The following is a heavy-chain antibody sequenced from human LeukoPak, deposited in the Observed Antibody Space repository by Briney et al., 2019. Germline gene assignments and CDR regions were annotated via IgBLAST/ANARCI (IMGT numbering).Heavy chain of an antibody. J-gene: IGHJ4*02. CDR1: GYTFTSYG. CDR2: ISAYNGNT. Sequence: ASVKVSCKASGYTFTSYGISWVRQAPGQGLEWMGWISAYNGNTNYAQKLQGRVTVTTDTSTSTAYMELSSLRSEDTAVYYCARDRDGYSNYVVSDYWGQGTLVTVSS. D-gene: IGHD4-11*01. CDR3: ARDRDGYSNYVVSDY. V-gene: IGHV1-18*01.